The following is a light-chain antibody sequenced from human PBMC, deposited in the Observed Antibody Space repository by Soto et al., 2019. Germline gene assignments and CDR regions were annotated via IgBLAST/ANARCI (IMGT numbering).Light chain of an antibody. J-gene: IGKJ3*01. CDR3: QQSSSTPCT. CDR2: AAS. CDR1: QSISSY. Sequence: DIQLTQSPSSLSASVGDRVTITCRASQSISSYLDWYQQKPGKAPKLLIYAASSMQSGVPARFSGSGSGTDFTLTISSLQPEDFATYYCQQSSSTPCTFGPGTKVDIK. V-gene: IGKV1-39*01.